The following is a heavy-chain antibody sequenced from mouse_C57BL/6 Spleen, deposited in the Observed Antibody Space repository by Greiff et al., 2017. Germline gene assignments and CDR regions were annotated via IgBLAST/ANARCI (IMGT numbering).Heavy chain of an antibody. D-gene: IGHD1-1*01. CDR1: GYTFTSYW. Sequence: QVQLQQPGAELVKPGASVKVSCKASGYTFTSYWMHWVKQRPGQGLEWIGRIHPSDSDTNYNQKFKGKATLTVDKSSSTAYMQLSSLTSEDSAVYYCAMGHYYGSSSYAMDYWGQGTSVTVSS. V-gene: IGHV1-74*01. J-gene: IGHJ4*01. CDR3: AMGHYYGSSSYAMDY. CDR2: IHPSDSDT.